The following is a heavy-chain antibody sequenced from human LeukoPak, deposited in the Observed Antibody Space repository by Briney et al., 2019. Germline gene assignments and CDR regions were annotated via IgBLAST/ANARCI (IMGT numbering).Heavy chain of an antibody. Sequence: GGSPRLSCAASGFTFSSYWMNWVRQAPGKGLEWVANIKQDGSEKYYVDSVKGRFTISRDNAKNSLYLQMNSLRAGDTAVYYCARPYSSGWNTHWGQGTLVTVSS. D-gene: IGHD6-19*01. CDR1: GFTFSSYW. J-gene: IGHJ4*02. V-gene: IGHV3-7*01. CDR3: ARPYSSGWNTH. CDR2: IKQDGSEK.